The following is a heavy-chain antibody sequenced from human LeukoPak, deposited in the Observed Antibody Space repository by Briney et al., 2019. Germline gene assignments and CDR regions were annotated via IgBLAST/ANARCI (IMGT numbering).Heavy chain of an antibody. CDR3: ARREYSSSSAFDY. V-gene: IGHV4-39*01. CDR2: IYYSGST. CDR1: GGSISSSSYY. D-gene: IGHD6-6*01. J-gene: IGHJ4*02. Sequence: PSETLSLTCTVSGGSISSSSYYWGWICQPPGKGLEWIGSIYYSGSTYYNPSLKSRVTISVDTSKNQFSLKLSSVTAADTAVYYCARREYSSSSAFDYWGQGTLVTVSS.